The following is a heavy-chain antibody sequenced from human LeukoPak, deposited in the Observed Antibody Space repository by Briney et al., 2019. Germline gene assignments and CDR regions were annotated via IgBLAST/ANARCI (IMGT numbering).Heavy chain of an antibody. V-gene: IGHV1-2*02. CDR3: ARAPGGIAVAGQTTYYYYGMDV. CDR2: INPNILGT. Sequence: SVTVSCKPSRYTFTGYYMHLVRQAPGQGREWMGWINPNILGTNYAQKFQGRLTMPRDTSISTAFMALSRLRSDDTAVYYCARAPGGIAVAGQTTYYYYGMDVWGQGTTVTVSS. D-gene: IGHD6-19*01. CDR1: RYTFTGYY. J-gene: IGHJ6*02.